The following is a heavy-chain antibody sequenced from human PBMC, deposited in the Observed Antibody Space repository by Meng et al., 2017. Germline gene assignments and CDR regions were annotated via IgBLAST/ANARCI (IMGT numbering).Heavy chain of an antibody. J-gene: IGHJ4*02. CDR1: GGSFSGYY. CDR3: ARGRWNYYVY. D-gene: IGHD1-1*01. CDR2: INHSGST. Sequence: SQTLSLTCAVYGGSFSGYYWSWIRQPPGKGLEWIGEINHSGSTNYNPSLKSRVTISVDTSKNQFSLKLSSVTAADTAVYYCARGRWNYYVYWGQGTQVTVSS. V-gene: IGHV4-34*01.